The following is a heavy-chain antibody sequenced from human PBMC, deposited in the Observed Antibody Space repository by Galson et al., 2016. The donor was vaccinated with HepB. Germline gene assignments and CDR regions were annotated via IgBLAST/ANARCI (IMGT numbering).Heavy chain of an antibody. CDR1: GGAINRYS. V-gene: IGHV4-59*08. CDR2: IYYSGST. J-gene: IGHJ5*02. CDR3: ARGAHPILPWVGDPQRFWFDP. D-gene: IGHD3-10*01. Sequence: LSLTCNISGGAINRYSWTWIRQPPGRGLEWIGYIYYSGSTTFHPSFKSRVTMSLDSSKNQFSLRLNSVTAADTAVYFCARGAHPILPWVGDPQRFWFDPWGQGTLVTVSS.